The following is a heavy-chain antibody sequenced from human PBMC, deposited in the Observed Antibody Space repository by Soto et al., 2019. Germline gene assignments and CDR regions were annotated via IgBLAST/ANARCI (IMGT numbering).Heavy chain of an antibody. V-gene: IGHV3-15*01. CDR3: TIGLNGGFDY. D-gene: IGHD2-8*01. Sequence: LRLSCAASGFAFSNAWMSWVRQAPGKGLEWVGRIKSETDGETTDYVAPVKGRFTISRDDSKNTLYLQMNSLKIEDTAVYYCTIGLNGGFDYWGRGTVVTVSS. CDR2: IKSETDGETT. CDR1: GFAFSNAW. J-gene: IGHJ4*02.